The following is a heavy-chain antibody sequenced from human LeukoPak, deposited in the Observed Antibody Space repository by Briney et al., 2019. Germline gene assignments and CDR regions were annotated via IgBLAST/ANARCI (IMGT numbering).Heavy chain of an antibody. CDR1: GYTFTSYD. V-gene: IGHV1-2*02. J-gene: IGHJ6*02. Sequence: ASVKVSCKASGYTFTSYDINWVRQATGQGLEWMGWINPNSGGTNYAQKFQGRVTMTRDTSISTAYMELSRLRSDDTAVYYCARDPGSSTYYGMDVWGQGTTVTVSS. CDR3: ARDPGSSTYYGMDV. CDR2: INPNSGGT. D-gene: IGHD6-6*01.